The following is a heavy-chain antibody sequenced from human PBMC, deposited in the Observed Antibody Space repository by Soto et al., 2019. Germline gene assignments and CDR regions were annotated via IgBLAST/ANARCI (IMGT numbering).Heavy chain of an antibody. J-gene: IGHJ4*02. CDR1: GFTFSSYA. CDR2: ISGSGGST. D-gene: IGHD6-19*01. CDR3: AKVYPPGIAVAGRGADY. V-gene: IGHV3-23*01. Sequence: PGGSLRLSCAASGFTFSSYAMSWVRQAPGKGLEWVSAISGSGGSTYYADSVKGRFTISRDNSKNTLYLQMNSLRAEDTAVYYCAKVYPPGIAVAGRGADYWGQGTLVTVSS.